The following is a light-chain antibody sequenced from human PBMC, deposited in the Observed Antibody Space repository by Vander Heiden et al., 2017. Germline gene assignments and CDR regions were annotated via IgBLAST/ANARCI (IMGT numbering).Light chain of an antibody. J-gene: IGLJ2*01. Sequence: QSALTQPASVSGSPGQSIPISCTGTSSDVGGYNYVSWYQQHPGKAPKRMMYEVSNRPSGVSNRFSGSKSGNTASLTISGLQAEDEADYDCSSYTSSSTRVFGGGTKLTVL. CDR1: SSDVGGYNY. CDR3: SSYTSSSTRV. CDR2: EVS. V-gene: IGLV2-14*01.